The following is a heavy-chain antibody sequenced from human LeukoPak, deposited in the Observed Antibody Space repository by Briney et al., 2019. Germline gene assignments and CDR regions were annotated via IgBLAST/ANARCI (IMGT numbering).Heavy chain of an antibody. D-gene: IGHD3-22*01. CDR2: IKRDGSEK. V-gene: IGHV3-7*01. CDR3: ARDLGGYYYDSSGSYFDY. J-gene: IGHJ4*02. CDR1: GFTFSSYW. Sequence: GGSLRLSRAASGFTFSSYWMSWVRQAPGKGLEWVANIKRDGSEKYYVDSVKGRFTISRDNAKNSLYLQMNSLRAEDTAVYYCARDLGGYYYDSSGSYFDYWGQGTLVTASS.